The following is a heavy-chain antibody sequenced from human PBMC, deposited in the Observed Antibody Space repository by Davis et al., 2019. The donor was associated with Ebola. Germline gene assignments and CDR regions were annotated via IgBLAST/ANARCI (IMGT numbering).Heavy chain of an antibody. CDR1: GGTFSSYA. CDR2: IIPILGIA. D-gene: IGHD2-15*01. J-gene: IGHJ6*03. CDR3: ARDPAARTLGMDV. Sequence: SVQVSCKASGGTFSSYAISWVRQAPGQGLEWMGGIIPILGIANYAQKFQGRVTITADESTSTAYMELSSLRSEDTAVYYCARDPAARTLGMDVWGKGTTVTVSS. V-gene: IGHV1-69*10.